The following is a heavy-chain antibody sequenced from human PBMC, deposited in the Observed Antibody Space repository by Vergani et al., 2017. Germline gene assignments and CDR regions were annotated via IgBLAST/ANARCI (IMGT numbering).Heavy chain of an antibody. V-gene: IGHV3-23*01. J-gene: IGHJ6*02. Sequence: EVQLLESGGGLVQPGGSLRLSCAASGFTFSSYAMSWVRQAPGKGLEWVSAISGSGGSTYYADSVKGRFTISRDNSKNTLYLQMNSLRAEDTAVYYCAKDSVEYCSSTSCPPLGYYGMDVWGQGTTVTVSS. D-gene: IGHD2-2*01. CDR1: GFTFSSYA. CDR3: AKDSVEYCSSTSCPPLGYYGMDV. CDR2: ISGSGGST.